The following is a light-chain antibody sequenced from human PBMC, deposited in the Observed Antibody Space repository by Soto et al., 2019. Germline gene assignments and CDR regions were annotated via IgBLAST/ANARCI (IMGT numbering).Light chain of an antibody. CDR3: QQFSSYPLP. V-gene: IGKV3-20*01. CDR2: DAS. CDR1: QTVRNNY. J-gene: IGKJ4*01. Sequence: IVLTPTPGTLSLSRGEIATLSCSASQTVRNNYLAWYQQKPGQAPRLLIYDASSRATGIPDRFSGGGSGTDFTLTISRLEPEDFAVYYCQQFSSYPLPVGGGAKAAIK.